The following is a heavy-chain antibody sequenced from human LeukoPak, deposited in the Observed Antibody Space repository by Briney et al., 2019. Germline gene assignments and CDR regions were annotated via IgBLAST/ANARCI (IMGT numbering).Heavy chain of an antibody. CDR3: AKTIVVVVAATNNDY. CDR1: GFTFSSYA. V-gene: IGHV3-23*01. J-gene: IGHJ4*02. Sequence: GGSLRLSCAASGFTFSSYAMSWVRQAPGKGLEWVSAISGSGGSTYYADSVKGRFTISRDNSKNTLYLQMNSLRAEDTAVYYCAKTIVVVVAATNNDYWGQGTLVTAYS. CDR2: ISGSGGST. D-gene: IGHD2-15*01.